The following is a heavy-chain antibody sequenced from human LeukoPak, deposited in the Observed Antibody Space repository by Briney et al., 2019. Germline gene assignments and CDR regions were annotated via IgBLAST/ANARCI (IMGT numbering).Heavy chain of an antibody. CDR1: GFTFSSYG. D-gene: IGHD6-13*01. J-gene: IGHJ4*02. CDR3: ALSSSWYGGFFDY. Sequence: GGSLRLSCAASGFTFSSYGMHWVRQATGKGLEWVAFIHYDGSYKYYADSVKGRFTISRDNSKNTLYLQMNSLRAEDTAVYYCALSSSWYGGFFDYWGQGTLVTVSS. V-gene: IGHV3-30*02. CDR2: IHYDGSYK.